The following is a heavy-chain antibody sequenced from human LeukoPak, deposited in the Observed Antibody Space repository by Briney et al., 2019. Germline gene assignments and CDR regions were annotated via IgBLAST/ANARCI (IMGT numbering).Heavy chain of an antibody. D-gene: IGHD5-18*01. CDR1: EFTFSSYW. Sequence: GSLRLSCAASEFTFSSYWMSWVRQAPGKGLEWVGEINHSGSTNYNPSLKSRVTISVDTSKNQFSLKLSSVTAADTAVYYCASGYSYGYDYWGQGTLVTVSS. V-gene: IGHV4-34*01. CDR3: ASGYSYGYDY. J-gene: IGHJ4*02. CDR2: INHSGST.